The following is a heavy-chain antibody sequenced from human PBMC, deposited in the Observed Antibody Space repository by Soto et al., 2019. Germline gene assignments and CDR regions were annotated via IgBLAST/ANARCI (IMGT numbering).Heavy chain of an antibody. CDR3: AGGNRGSPVYGLDV. V-gene: IGHV4-59*01. D-gene: IGHD4-17*01. CDR2: IYYSGSS. CDR1: GGSMSTYY. J-gene: IGHJ6*01. Sequence: SETLSLTCTVSGGSMSTYYWSWIRQPPGKGLEWIGYIYYSGSSNYNPSLKSRVSISVDTSKNQFSLKLSSVTAVDTAVYYCAGGNRGSPVYGLDVWGQGTTVTGSS.